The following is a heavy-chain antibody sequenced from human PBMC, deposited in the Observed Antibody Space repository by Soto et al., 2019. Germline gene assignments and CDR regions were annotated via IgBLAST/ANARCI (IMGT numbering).Heavy chain of an antibody. CDR2: INHSGST. J-gene: IGHJ6*02. CDR3: ARDQDGMDV. Sequence: PSETLSLTCAVYGGSFSGYYWSWIRQPPGKGLEWIGEINHSGSTTYNPSLKSRVTISVDTSKNQFSLKLSSVTAEDTAVYYCARDQDGMDVWGQGTTVTVSS. CDR1: GGSFSGYY. V-gene: IGHV4-34*01.